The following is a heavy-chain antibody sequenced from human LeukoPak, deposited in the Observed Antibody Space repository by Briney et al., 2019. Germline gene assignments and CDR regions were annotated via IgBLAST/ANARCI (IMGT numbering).Heavy chain of an antibody. CDR3: ARGYDY. CDR1: GGSIIGSTSY. CDR2: MNYSRST. J-gene: IGHJ4*02. D-gene: IGHD3-22*01. V-gene: IGHV4-39*01. Sequence: SETLSLTCTVSGGSIIGSTSYWGWVRQPRGKGLDWIDIMNYSRSTYYHRALRSRFTITVNRSKNQFSLKLNSVTASDTAVYYCARGYDYWGQGTLVTVSS.